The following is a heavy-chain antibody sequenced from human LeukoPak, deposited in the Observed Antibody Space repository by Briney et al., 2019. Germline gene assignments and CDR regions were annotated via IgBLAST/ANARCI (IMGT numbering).Heavy chain of an antibody. CDR1: GGSFSGYY. V-gene: IGHV4-34*01. Sequence: SETLSLTCAVYGGSFSGYYWSWIRQPPGKGLEWIGEINHSGSTNYNPTLKSRVTISVDTSKNQFSLKLSSVTAADTAVYYCARAKWELQSDYYYYYMDVWGKGTTVTVSS. J-gene: IGHJ6*03. D-gene: IGHD1-26*01. CDR2: INHSGST. CDR3: ARAKWELQSDYYYYYMDV.